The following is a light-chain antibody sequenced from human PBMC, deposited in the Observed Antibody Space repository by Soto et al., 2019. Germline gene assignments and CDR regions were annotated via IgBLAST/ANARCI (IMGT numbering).Light chain of an antibody. CDR2: GES. Sequence: DIVFTQSPGTLSLSPVDSATLSCRATQTFTINYLAWYQQRPGQAPRLLIYGESSRATGIPDRFSASGSGTDFSLTISRLEPEDFAVYFCQNYGDSQITFGQGTRLEIK. CDR1: QTFTINY. V-gene: IGKV3-20*01. CDR3: QNYGDSQIT. J-gene: IGKJ5*01.